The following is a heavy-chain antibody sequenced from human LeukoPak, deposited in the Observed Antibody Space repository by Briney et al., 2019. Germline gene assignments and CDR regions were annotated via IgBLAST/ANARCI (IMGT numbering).Heavy chain of an antibody. CDR1: GGSISSGSYY. J-gene: IGHJ4*02. D-gene: IGHD6-13*01. V-gene: IGHV4-61*02. Sequence: SQTLSLTCTVSGGSISSGSYYWSWIRQPAGKGLEWIGRIYTSGSTNYNPSLKSRVTLSVDTSKNQFSLKLSSVTAADTAVYYCARMYSSSWSLDYWGQGTLVTVSS. CDR3: ARMYSSSWSLDY. CDR2: IYTSGST.